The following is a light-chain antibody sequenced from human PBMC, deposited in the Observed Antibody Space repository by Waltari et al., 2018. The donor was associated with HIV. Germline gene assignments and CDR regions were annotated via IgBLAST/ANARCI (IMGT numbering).Light chain of an antibody. Sequence: QSVLTQPPSTSAPPGQRVTLLCSGPSSNLDSHFVSWYHQVPGATPKLLIYPSGRRPSWVPDRFSGSESGTSASLAIKWLRSEDEAVYYCAAWDNYLNAWVFGGGTKVTVL. J-gene: IGLJ3*02. V-gene: IGLV1-47*01. CDR3: AAWDNYLNAWV. CDR1: SSNLDSHF. CDR2: PSG.